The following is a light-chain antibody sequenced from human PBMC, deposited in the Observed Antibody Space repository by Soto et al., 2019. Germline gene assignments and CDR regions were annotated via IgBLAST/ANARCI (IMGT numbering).Light chain of an antibody. J-gene: IGKJ1*01. Sequence: DIQMTQSPSSLSASVGDSVTISCRASQNINKNLNWYQQKSGKAPSLLIYDSSTFQSGVPSRFSGSGSGTEFTLTISSLQPDDFATYYCQHYNSYSEAFGQGTKVELK. CDR3: QHYNSYSEA. CDR2: DSS. CDR1: QNINKN. V-gene: IGKV1-5*01.